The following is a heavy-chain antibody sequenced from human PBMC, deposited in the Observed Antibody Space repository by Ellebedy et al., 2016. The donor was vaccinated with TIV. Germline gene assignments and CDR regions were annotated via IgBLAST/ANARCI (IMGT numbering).Heavy chain of an antibody. V-gene: IGHV3-7*03. Sequence: GGSLRLSCVASGLTFSNKHNYWISWVRQAPGKGLEWLANIKKDGSERYYVDSVKGRFIISSDHAKNSFDLQMNSLTAEETAVYYCASCHCANGVCYLFDYWGQGTQVTVSS. CDR1: GLTFSNKHNYW. CDR2: IKKDGSER. J-gene: IGHJ4*02. CDR3: ASCHCANGVCYLFDY. D-gene: IGHD2-8*01.